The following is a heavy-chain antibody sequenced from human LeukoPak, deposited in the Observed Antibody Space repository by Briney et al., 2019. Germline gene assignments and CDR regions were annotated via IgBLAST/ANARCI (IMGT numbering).Heavy chain of an antibody. CDR1: DDSFITHY. Sequence: SETLSLTCSVSDDSFITHYWTWIRHPPGKELEWIGYISSIGSTNYNPSLKSRVTITVDTSKKQFSLKMTSVTAADTAVYYCARDPTTVTKGFDVWGQGTMVTVSS. CDR3: ARDPTTVTKGFDV. D-gene: IGHD4-17*01. CDR2: ISSIGST. V-gene: IGHV4-59*11. J-gene: IGHJ3*01.